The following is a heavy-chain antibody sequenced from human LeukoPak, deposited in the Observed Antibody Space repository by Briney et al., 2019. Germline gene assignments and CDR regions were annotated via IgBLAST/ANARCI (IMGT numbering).Heavy chain of an antibody. CDR3: ARSRGHDAFDI. Sequence: GASVKVSCKASGYTSTSYDINWVRQATGQGLEWMGWMNPNSGNTGYAQKFQGRVTMTRNTSISTAYMELRSLRSEDTAVYYCARSRGHDAFDIWGQGTMVTVSS. CDR1: GYTSTSYD. J-gene: IGHJ3*02. CDR2: MNPNSGNT. D-gene: IGHD3-10*01. V-gene: IGHV1-8*01.